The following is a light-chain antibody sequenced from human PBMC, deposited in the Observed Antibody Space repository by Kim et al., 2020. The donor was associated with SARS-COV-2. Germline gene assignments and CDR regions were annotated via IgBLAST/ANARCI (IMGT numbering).Light chain of an antibody. CDR3: QSYDISNVI. V-gene: IGLV6-57*03. CDR1: SCNSADNY. CDR2: EDS. J-gene: IGLJ2*01. Sequence: GNTGTMSCTRTSCNSADNYGQWYQQRPGSAPTIVIYEDSERPSGVPNRFSGSIDTSSSSASLTISGLKTEDEADYYCQSYDISNVIFGGGTQLTVL.